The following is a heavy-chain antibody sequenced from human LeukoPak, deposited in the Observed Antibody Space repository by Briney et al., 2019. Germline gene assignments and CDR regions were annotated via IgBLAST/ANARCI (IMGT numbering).Heavy chain of an antibody. CDR1: GFTFSDYY. CDR2: ISSSSSYI. D-gene: IGHD3-22*01. J-gene: IGHJ6*03. CDR3: ARDFSSEYYYDSSGSYYYYYMDV. V-gene: IGHV3-11*06. Sequence: PGGSLRLSCAASGFTFSDYYMSWIRQAPGKGLEWVSSISSSSSYIYYADSVKGRFTISRDNAKNSLYLQMNSLRAEDTAVYYCARDFSSEYYYDSSGSYYYYYMDVWGKGTTVTISS.